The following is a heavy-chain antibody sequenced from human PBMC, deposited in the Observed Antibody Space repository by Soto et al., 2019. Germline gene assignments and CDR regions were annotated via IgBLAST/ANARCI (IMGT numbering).Heavy chain of an antibody. CDR1: GFTFSSQW. CDR2: IKNDGTST. J-gene: IGHJ4*02. D-gene: IGHD5-18*01. V-gene: IGHV3-74*01. Sequence: VQLVESGGGFVQPGGSLRLSCAASGFTFSSQWLHWVRQAPGKGLVWISRIKNDGTSTNYADSVMGRFTVSRDNAKKTMSLQMISLRAEDTAVYYCASWRGGYTYGLDHWGQGTPVTVSS. CDR3: ASWRGGYTYGLDH.